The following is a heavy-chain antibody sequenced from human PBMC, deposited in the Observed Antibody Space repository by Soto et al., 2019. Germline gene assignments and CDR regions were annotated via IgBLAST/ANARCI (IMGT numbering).Heavy chain of an antibody. V-gene: IGHV4-34*01. D-gene: IGHD6-19*01. J-gene: IGHJ4*02. Sequence: PSETLSLTCAVYGGSLSGYYWTWIRQPPGKGLEWVGEINYSGVPNYNPSLKSRVTISVDTSKNQFSLKLSSVTAADTAVYYCARLGGGSGWYLRFDYWGQGTLVTVSS. CDR3: ARLGGGSGWYLRFDY. CDR1: GGSLSGYY. CDR2: INYSGVP.